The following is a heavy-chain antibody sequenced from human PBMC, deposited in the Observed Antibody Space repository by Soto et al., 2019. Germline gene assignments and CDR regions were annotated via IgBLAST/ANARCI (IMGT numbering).Heavy chain of an antibody. CDR1: GGSFSGYY. D-gene: IGHD3-3*01. J-gene: IGHJ4*02. V-gene: IGHV4-34*01. CDR3: ARGRRVFGVVTYVGYFDY. CDR2: INHSGST. Sequence: PSETLSLTCAVYGGSFSGYYWSWIRQPPGKGLEWIGEINHSGSTNYNPSLKSRVTISVDTSKNQFSLKLSSVTAADTAVYYCARGRRVFGVVTYVGYFDYWGQGTLVTVSS.